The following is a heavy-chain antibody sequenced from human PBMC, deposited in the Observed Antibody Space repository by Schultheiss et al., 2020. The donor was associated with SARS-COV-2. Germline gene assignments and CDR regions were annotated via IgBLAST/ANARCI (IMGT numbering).Heavy chain of an antibody. D-gene: IGHD3-3*01. CDR1: GGSFGGYY. V-gene: IGHV4-34*01. CDR2: INHSGST. J-gene: IGHJ6*02. Sequence: SETLSLTCAVYGGSFGGYYWSWIRQPPGKGLEWIGEINHSGSTNYNPSLKSRFTISVDTSKNQFSLKLSSVTAADTAVYYCARAQGTNRITIFGVVILDPYGMDVWGQGTTVTVSS. CDR3: ARAQGTNRITIFGVVILDPYGMDV.